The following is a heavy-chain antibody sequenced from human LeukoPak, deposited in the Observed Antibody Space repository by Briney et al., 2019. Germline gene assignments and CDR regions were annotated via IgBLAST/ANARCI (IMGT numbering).Heavy chain of an antibody. V-gene: IGHV3-30*02. D-gene: IGHD2-2*01. Sequence: QSGGSLRLSCAASGFTFSSYGMNWVRQAPGKGLEWVAFIRYDGRDKYYADSVKGRFIISRDNSKTTLDLQMNSLRVEDTAVYYCAKDRYSTSSTFTVNPFDYWGQGILVTVSS. J-gene: IGHJ4*02. CDR3: AKDRYSTSSTFTVNPFDY. CDR1: GFTFSSYG. CDR2: IRYDGRDK.